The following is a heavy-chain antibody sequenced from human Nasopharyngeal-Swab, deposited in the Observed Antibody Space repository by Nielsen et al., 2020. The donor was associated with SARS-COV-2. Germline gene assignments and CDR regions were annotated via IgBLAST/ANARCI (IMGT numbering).Heavy chain of an antibody. CDR1: GFTFRSYA. CDR2: ISASDHTT. CDR3: AKDRDSGDDSDDYYHYYGMDV. D-gene: IGHD5-12*01. Sequence: GGSLRLSCAASGFTFRSYAISWVRQAPGKGLEWVSVISASDHTTYYADSVKGRFTISRDNSKNTVNLQMNSLRAEDTAIYYCAKDRDSGDDSDDYYHYYGMDVWGQGTTVTVFS. V-gene: IGHV3-23*01. J-gene: IGHJ6*02.